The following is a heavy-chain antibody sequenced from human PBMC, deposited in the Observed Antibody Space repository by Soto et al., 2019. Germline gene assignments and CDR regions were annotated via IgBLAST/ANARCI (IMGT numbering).Heavy chain of an antibody. CDR1: GGSISSGDYY. CDR3: AKGGCSSCRFDP. CDR2: IYYSGST. V-gene: IGHV4-30-4*01. D-gene: IGHD2-15*01. J-gene: IGHJ5*02. Sequence: SETLSLTCTVSGGSISSGDYYWSWIRQPPGKGLEWIGYIYYSGSTYYNPSLKSRVTISVDTSKNQFSLKLSSVTAADTAVYYCAKGGCSSCRFDPWGQGTLVTVSS.